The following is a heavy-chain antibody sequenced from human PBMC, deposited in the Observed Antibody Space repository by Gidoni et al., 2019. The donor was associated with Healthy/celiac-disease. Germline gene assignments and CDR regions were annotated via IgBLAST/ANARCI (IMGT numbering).Heavy chain of an antibody. D-gene: IGHD3-10*01. J-gene: IGHJ6*02. V-gene: IGHV3-11*05. CDR1: GFTFCHYY. CDR2: ISSSSSYT. CDR3: ARVAGFGEFKYYYYGMDV. Sequence: HVQLVESGGGLVKPGGSLTLSCSASGFTFCHYYRSWIRQAPGKGLEWVSYISSSSSYTNYADSVKGRFTISRDNAKNSLYLQMNSRRAEDTAVYYWARVAGFGEFKYYYYGMDVWGQGTTVTVSS.